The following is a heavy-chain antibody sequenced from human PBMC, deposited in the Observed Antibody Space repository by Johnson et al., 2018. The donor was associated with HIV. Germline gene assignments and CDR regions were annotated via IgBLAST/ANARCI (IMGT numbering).Heavy chain of an antibody. V-gene: IGHV3-NL1*01. CDR2: LHSDGST. Sequence: QVQLVESGGGVVQPGGSLGVSCVPSGFTFSRYGMHWVRQAPGKGLEWVSILHSDGSTFNTDSVKGRFTISRDNAKNSLYLQMNSLRSDDTAVYYCAKDEAQTLVSAGTDAFDFWGQGTVVTVSS. J-gene: IGHJ3*01. CDR3: AKDEAQTLVSAGTDAFDF. D-gene: IGHD6-13*01. CDR1: GFTFSRYG.